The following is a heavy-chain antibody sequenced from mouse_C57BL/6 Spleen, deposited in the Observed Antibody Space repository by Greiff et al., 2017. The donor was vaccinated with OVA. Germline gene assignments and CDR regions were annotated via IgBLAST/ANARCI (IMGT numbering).Heavy chain of an antibody. D-gene: IGHD1-1*01. V-gene: IGHV1-22*01. CDR3: ARITVPYYFDY. CDR2: INPNNGGT. J-gene: IGHJ2*01. CDR1: GYTFTDYN. Sequence: VHVKQSGPELVKPGASVKMSCKASGYTFTDYNMHWVKQSHGKSLEWIGYINPNNGGTSYNQKFKGKATLTVNKSSSTAYMELRSLTSEDSAVYYCARITVPYYFDYWGQGTTLTVSS.